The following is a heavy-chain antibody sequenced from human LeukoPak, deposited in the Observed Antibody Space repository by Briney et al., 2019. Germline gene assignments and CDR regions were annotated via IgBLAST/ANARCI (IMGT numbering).Heavy chain of an antibody. J-gene: IGHJ4*02. CDR1: GGSFSGYY. Sequence: SETLSLTCAVYGGSFSGYYWSWNRQPPEKGLEWIGEINHSGSTNYNPSLKSRVTISVDTSKNQFSLKLSSVTAADTAVYYCARFEESSLWGQGTLVTVSS. CDR2: INHSGST. CDR3: ARFEESSL. D-gene: IGHD3-10*01. V-gene: IGHV4-34*01.